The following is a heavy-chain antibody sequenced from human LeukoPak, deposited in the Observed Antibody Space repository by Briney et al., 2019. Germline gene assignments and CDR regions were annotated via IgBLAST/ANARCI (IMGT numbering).Heavy chain of an antibody. D-gene: IGHD5-24*01. CDR3: ASGSLGDGYGVGDYYQYMDV. CDR1: GGTFNSYA. V-gene: IGHV1-69*05. Sequence: SVKVSCKASGGTFNSYAIIWVRQAPGQGLEWMGGIMPLFGTANYAQEFQGRVTFTTDESASTAYMEVSSLRSEDTAVYYCASGSLGDGYGVGDYYQYMDVWGKGTTVTVSS. J-gene: IGHJ6*03. CDR2: IMPLFGTA.